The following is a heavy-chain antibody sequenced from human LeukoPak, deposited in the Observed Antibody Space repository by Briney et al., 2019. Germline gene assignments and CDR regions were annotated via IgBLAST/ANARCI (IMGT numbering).Heavy chain of an antibody. V-gene: IGHV3-23*01. D-gene: IGHD6-13*01. CDR3: AKGPRQQLVTRFDN. Sequence: PGGSLRLSCAASGFTFSTHAMSWVRQAPGKGLEWVSDISASGGSTYYADSVKGRFTVSRDNSKTTVYLQMSSLRADDTALYYCAKGPRQQLVTRFDNWGQGTLVTVSS. J-gene: IGHJ4*02. CDR1: GFTFSTHA. CDR2: ISASGGST.